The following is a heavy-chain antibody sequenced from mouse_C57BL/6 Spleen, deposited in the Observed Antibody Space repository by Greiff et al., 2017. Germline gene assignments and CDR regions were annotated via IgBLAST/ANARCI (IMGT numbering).Heavy chain of an antibody. CDR1: GYSFTGYF. D-gene: IGHD6-1*01. J-gene: IGHJ2*01. CDR3: ARTELASVDFDY. V-gene: IGHV1-20*01. Sequence: EVQLQQSGPELVKPGDSVKISCKASGYSFTGYFMNWVMQSHGKSLEWIGRINPYNGDTFYNQKFKGKATLTVDKSSSTAHMKLRSLTSEDSAVYYCARTELASVDFDYWGQGTTLTVSS. CDR2: INPYNGDT.